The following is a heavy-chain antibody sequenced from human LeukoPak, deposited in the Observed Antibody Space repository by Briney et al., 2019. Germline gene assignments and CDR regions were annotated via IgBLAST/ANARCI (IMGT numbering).Heavy chain of an antibody. D-gene: IGHD3-10*01. V-gene: IGHV4-59*08. Sequence: SETLSLTCTVSGGSISSYYWSWIRQPPGKGLEWIGYIYYNGNTNYNPSLKSRVTISVDTSTNHFSLKLTSVTAADTAVYYCARVGFGELFFEEWGQGTLVTVSS. CDR1: GGSISSYY. CDR3: ARVGFGELFFEE. J-gene: IGHJ4*02. CDR2: IYYNGNT.